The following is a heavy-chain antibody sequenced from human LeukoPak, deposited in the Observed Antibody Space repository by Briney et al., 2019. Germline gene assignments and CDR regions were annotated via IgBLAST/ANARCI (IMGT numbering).Heavy chain of an antibody. Sequence: GASVKVSCKASGGTFSSYAVTWVRQAPGQGLEWMGWISAYNGNTNYAQKLQDRVTMTTDTSTSTAYMELRSLRSDDTAVYYCARRSGFGEDLPHDAFDIWGQGTMVTVSS. CDR2: ISAYNGNT. J-gene: IGHJ3*02. CDR1: GGTFSSYA. V-gene: IGHV1-18*01. CDR3: ARRSGFGEDLPHDAFDI. D-gene: IGHD3-10*01.